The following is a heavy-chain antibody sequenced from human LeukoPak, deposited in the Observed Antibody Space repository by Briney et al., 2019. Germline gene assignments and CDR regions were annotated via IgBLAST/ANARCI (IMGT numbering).Heavy chain of an antibody. CDR1: GGSISSGGYS. D-gene: IGHD3-22*01. CDR3: ASRYYDSSGYSHPYFVY. V-gene: IGHV4-30-2*01. Sequence: SETLSLTCAVSGGSISSGGYSWSWIRQPPGKGLEWIGYIYHSGSTYYNPSLKSRVTISVDRSENQFSLKLSSVTAADTAVYYCASRYYDSSGYSHPYFVYWGQGTLVTVSS. CDR2: IYHSGST. J-gene: IGHJ4*02.